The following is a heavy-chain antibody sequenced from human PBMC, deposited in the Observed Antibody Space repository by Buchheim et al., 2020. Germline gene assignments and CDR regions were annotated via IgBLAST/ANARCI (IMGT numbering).Heavy chain of an antibody. D-gene: IGHD3-22*01. V-gene: IGHV4-61*02. CDR1: GGSISSGSYY. CDR2: IYTSGST. J-gene: IGHJ6*02. CDR3: ARDSSRHSSGFRMPDYYYYYGMDV. Sequence: QVQLQESGPGLVKPSGTLSLTCAVSGGSISSGSYYWSWIRQPAGKGLEWIGRIYTSGSTNYNPSLKSRVTISVDTSTNQFSLKLSSVTAADTAVYYCARDSSRHSSGFRMPDYYYYYGMDVWGQGTT.